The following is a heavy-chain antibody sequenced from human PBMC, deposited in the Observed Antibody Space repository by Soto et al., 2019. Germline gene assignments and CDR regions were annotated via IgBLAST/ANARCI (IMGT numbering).Heavy chain of an antibody. D-gene: IGHD5-12*01. Sequence: ASVKVSCKASGYTFTTYYMHWVRQAPGQRLEWMGWINAGNGNTKYSQKFQGRVTITKNTSASTAYMELSSLRSEDTAVYYCARGPLRNWFDPWGQGTLVTVSS. CDR3: ARGPLRNWFDP. J-gene: IGHJ5*02. V-gene: IGHV1-3*01. CDR2: INAGNGNT. CDR1: GYTFTTYY.